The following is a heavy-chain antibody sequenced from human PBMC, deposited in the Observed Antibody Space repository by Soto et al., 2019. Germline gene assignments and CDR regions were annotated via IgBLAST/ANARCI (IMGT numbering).Heavy chain of an antibody. D-gene: IGHD3-10*01. CDR2: IYHSGST. CDR3: ARDQKGSGNYYPRYFDY. J-gene: IGHJ4*02. V-gene: IGHV4-4*02. CDR1: GGSINSRYW. Sequence: LSLTCAVSGGSINSRYWWSWVRQSPGKGLEWIGEIYHSGSTNYNPSLKSRVTISVDKSKNQFSLNLSSVTAADTAVYYCARDQKGSGNYYPRYFDYPGQGTLVTVAS.